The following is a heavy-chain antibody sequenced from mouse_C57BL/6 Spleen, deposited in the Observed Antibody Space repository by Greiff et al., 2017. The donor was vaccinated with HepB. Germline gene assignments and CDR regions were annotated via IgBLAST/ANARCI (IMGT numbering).Heavy chain of an antibody. CDR2: INPSNGGT. J-gene: IGHJ4*01. CDR3: ARQEIRGGAMDY. Sequence: QVHVKQPGTELVKPGASVKLSCKASGYTFTSYWMHWVKQRPGQGLEWIGNINPSNGGTNYNEKFKSKATLTVDKSSSTAYMQLSSLTSEDSAVYYCARQEIRGGAMDYWGQGTSVTVSS. V-gene: IGHV1-53*01. CDR1: GYTFTSYW.